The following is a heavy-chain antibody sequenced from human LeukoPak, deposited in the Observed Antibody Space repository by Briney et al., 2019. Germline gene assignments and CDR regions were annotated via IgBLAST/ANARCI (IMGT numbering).Heavy chain of an antibody. CDR2: INWNGGST. D-gene: IGHD4-11*01. CDR1: GFTFDDYG. J-gene: IGHJ4*02. V-gene: IGHV3-20*04. CDR3: VTEREHYSDEGYFEY. Sequence: PGGSLRLSCAASGFTFDDYGMSWVRQAPGKGLEWVTGINWNGGSTGYADSVKGRFTISRDNAKNSLYLQMNSLRAEDTGFYYCVTEREHYSDEGYFEYWGEGALVTVSS.